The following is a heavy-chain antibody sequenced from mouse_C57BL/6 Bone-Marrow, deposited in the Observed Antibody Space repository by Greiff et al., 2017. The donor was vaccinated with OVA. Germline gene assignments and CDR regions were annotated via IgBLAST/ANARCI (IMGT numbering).Heavy chain of an antibody. CDR3: ARHLLGYFDV. CDR2: ISSGGSYT. J-gene: IGHJ1*03. CDR1: GFTFSSYG. D-gene: IGHD2-1*01. Sequence: EVQGVESGGDLVKPGGSLKLSCAASGFTFSSYGMSWVRQTPDKRLEWVATISSGGSYTYYPDSVKGRFTISRDNAKNTLYLQMSSLKSEDTAMYYGARHLLGYFDVWGTGTTVTVSS. V-gene: IGHV5-6*01.